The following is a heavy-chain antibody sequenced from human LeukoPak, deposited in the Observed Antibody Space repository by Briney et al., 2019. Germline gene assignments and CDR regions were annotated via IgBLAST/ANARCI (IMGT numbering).Heavy chain of an antibody. Sequence: PGGSLRLSCAASGFTFTSYGMHWVRQAPGEGLEWVTSIHFDGTNKYYADSVKGRFTISRDNSKNTLYLQMNSLRAEDTAVYYCARAAAAGPIFGSFDYWGQGTLVTVSS. CDR1: GFTFTSYG. J-gene: IGHJ4*02. D-gene: IGHD6-13*01. CDR2: IHFDGTNK. CDR3: ARAAAAGPIFGSFDY. V-gene: IGHV3-30*02.